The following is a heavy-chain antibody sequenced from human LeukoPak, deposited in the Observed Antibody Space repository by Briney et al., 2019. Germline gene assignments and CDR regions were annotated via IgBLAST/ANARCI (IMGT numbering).Heavy chain of an antibody. CDR3: AKGGGISWLSPDY. D-gene: IGHD3-3*02. J-gene: IGHJ4*02. CDR1: GFTFNSYG. V-gene: IGHV3-30*18. Sequence: LSCAAXGFTFNSYGMHWVRQAPGKGLEWVAVVSFDGSNKYYADSVKGRFTISRDNSKRTVYLEMNNLRIEDTAVYYCAKGGGISWLSPDYWGQGSLVTVSS. CDR2: VSFDGSNK.